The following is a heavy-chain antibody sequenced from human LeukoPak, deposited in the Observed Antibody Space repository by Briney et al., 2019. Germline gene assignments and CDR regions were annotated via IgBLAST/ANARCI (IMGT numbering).Heavy chain of an antibody. CDR3: ARARRFYSGHFDP. D-gene: IGHD1-26*01. V-gene: IGHV1-8*03. J-gene: IGHJ5*02. Sequence: ASVKVSCKASGYTFTSYDINWVRQATGQGLEWMGWMNPNSGNTGYAQKFQGRVTITRNTSISTAYMELSSLRSEDTAVYYCARARRFYSGHFDPWGQGTRVTVSS. CDR2: MNPNSGNT. CDR1: GYTFTSYD.